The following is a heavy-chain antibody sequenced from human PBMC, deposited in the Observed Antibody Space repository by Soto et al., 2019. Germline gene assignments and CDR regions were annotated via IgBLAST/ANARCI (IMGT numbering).Heavy chain of an antibody. V-gene: IGHV3-23*01. CDR2: ITGSGGRT. CDR1: GFTFSTYA. Sequence: PGGFLRLSCAASGFTFSTYAMIWVRQAPGKGLEWVSVITGSGGRTYYADSVKGRFTISRDTSKNTLFLQMNSLRAEDTAVYYCAKDRYGDYGGIDYWGQGTMATVSS. CDR3: AKDRYGDYGGIDY. J-gene: IGHJ4*02. D-gene: IGHD4-17*01.